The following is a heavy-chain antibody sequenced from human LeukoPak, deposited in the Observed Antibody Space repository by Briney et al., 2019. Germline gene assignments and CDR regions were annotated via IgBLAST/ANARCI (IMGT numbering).Heavy chain of an antibody. V-gene: IGHV1-46*01. CDR1: GYTFTSYY. D-gene: IGHD3-10*01. CDR3: ARGFYYYGSGSGLGMDV. Sequence: PWASVKVSCKPSGYTFTSYYMHWVRQAPGQGLEWMGIINPSGGSTSYAQKFQGRVTMTRDTSTSTVYMELSSLRSEDTAVYYCARGFYYYGSGSGLGMDVWGQGTTVTVSS. J-gene: IGHJ6*02. CDR2: INPSGGST.